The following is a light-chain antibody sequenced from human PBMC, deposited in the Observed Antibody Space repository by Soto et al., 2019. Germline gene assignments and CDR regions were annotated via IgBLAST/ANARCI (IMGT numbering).Light chain of an antibody. CDR1: QRVRRN. V-gene: IGKV3-15*01. Sequence: EIGMRQSPATLSVSPGERAPLSCRASQRVRRNLAWYQQKPGQAPRLLISGASTRATGIPARFSGSGSGTEFTLTISSLQSEDFAVYYCQQYNNWPNTFGQGTKLEIK. J-gene: IGKJ2*01. CDR3: QQYNNWPNT. CDR2: GAS.